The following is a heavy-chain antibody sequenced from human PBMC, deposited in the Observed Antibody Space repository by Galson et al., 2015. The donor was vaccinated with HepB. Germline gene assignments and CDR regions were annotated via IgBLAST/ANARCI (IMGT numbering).Heavy chain of an antibody. J-gene: IGHJ6*02. Sequence: SLRLSCAASGFTFSSYAMSWVRQAPGKGLEWVSAISGSGGSTYYADSVKGRFTISRDNSKNTLYLQMNSLRAEDTAVYYCAKDLSDGEGIVVVPAAIRPSLRNSNQFSIYYYYGMDVWGQGTTVTVSS. CDR1: GFTFSSYA. CDR2: ISGSGGST. CDR3: AKDLSDGEGIVVVPAAIRPSLRNSNQFSIYYYYGMDV. D-gene: IGHD2-2*02. V-gene: IGHV3-23*01.